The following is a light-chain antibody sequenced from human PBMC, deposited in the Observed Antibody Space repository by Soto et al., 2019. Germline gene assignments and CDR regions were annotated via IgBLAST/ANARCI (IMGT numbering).Light chain of an antibody. Sequence: EIVVTQSPGTVSLSPGERVTVSCRASEFVSGKYVAWYQVKPGQVPRLLIFDASNRAAGIPDRFSGSGSGTDFTLTISRLELEDFAVYYCQQYGSSPLTFGGATKVEIK. CDR2: DAS. J-gene: IGKJ4*01. CDR1: EFVSGKY. CDR3: QQYGSSPLT. V-gene: IGKV3-20*01.